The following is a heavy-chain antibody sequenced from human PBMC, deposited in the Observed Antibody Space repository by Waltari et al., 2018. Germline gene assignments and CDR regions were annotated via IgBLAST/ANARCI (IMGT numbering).Heavy chain of an antibody. J-gene: IGHJ3*02. V-gene: IGHV3-74*01. CDR3: AREVHDFDT. Sequence: EVQLVESGGGLVQPGGSLRLSCTASGVTSTRDYMHWVRQAPGKGLVWVAQINGDGSATRYADSVKGRLTISRDKAGTTVYLQMNSLRVEDTALYFCAREVHDFDTWGQGTMVTVSS. CDR2: INGDGSAT. CDR1: GVTSTRDY.